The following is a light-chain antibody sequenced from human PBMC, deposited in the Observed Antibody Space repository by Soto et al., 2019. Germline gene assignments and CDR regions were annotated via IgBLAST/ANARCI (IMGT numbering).Light chain of an antibody. J-gene: IGLJ3*02. CDR1: GRDIGGYNF. Sequence: QSALTQPASVSGSPGQSITISCTGTGRDIGGYNFVSWYQQHPGKAPKLRIYDVTNRPPGLSDRFSGSKSGNTASLAISGLQAEDEADYYCSSYTTSSTLVFGGGT. CDR2: DVT. CDR3: SSYTTSSTLV. V-gene: IGLV2-14*03.